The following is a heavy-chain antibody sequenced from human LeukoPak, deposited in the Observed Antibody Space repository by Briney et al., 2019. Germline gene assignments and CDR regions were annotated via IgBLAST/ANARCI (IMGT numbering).Heavy chain of an antibody. CDR1: GFNFRTYN. D-gene: IGHD1-14*01. V-gene: IGHV3-7*01. J-gene: IGHJ4*02. Sequence: GGSLRLSCAASGFNFRTYNMNWVRQAPGKGLEWVANIKQDGSEKYYVDSVKGRFTISRDNSKNTLYLQMNSLRAEDTAVYYCARGGRTYYFDYWGQGTLVTVSS. CDR3: ARGGRTYYFDY. CDR2: IKQDGSEK.